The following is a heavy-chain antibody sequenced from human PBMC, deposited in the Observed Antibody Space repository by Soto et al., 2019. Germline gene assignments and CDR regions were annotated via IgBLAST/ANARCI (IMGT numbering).Heavy chain of an antibody. J-gene: IGHJ4*02. D-gene: IGHD2-15*01. CDR2: IYYSGST. CDR3: ARRFFSGGFDY. Sequence: SETLSLTCTVSGGSISSSSYYWGWIRQRPGKGLEWIGSIYYSGSTYYNPSLKSRVTISVDTSKNQFSLKLSSVTAADTAVYYCARRFFSGGFDYWGQGTLVTVSS. CDR1: GGSISSSSYY. V-gene: IGHV4-39*01.